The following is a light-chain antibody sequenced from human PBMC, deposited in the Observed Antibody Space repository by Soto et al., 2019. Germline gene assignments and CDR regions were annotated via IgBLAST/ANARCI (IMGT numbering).Light chain of an antibody. Sequence: EIALTQSPGTLSLSPGERATLSCRASQSVSSSYLAWYQQKPGQAPRLLIYGASSRATGIPDRFSGSGSGTDFTLTISGLEPEDFAVYCCRQYGSSSLTCGGGTKVEIK. J-gene: IGKJ4*01. V-gene: IGKV3-20*01. CDR3: RQYGSSSLT. CDR1: QSVSSSY. CDR2: GAS.